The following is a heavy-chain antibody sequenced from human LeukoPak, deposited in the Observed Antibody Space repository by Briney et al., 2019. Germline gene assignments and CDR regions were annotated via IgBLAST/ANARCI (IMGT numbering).Heavy chain of an antibody. CDR2: IHYSGST. J-gene: IGHJ6*02. Sequence: PSETLSLTCTVSSGSISSGGYYWSWIRQHPGKGLEWIGYIHYSGSTYYNPSLKSRVTISVDTSKNQFSLKLSSVTAADTAVYYCARDSYYYYGMDVWGQGTTVTVSS. CDR3: ARDSYYYYGMDV. CDR1: SGSISSGGYY. V-gene: IGHV4-31*03.